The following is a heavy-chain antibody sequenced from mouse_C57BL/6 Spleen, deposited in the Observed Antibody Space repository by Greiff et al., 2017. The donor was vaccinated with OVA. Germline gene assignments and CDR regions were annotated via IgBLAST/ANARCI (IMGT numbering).Heavy chain of an antibody. D-gene: IGHD1-1*01. CDR1: GFTFSDYG. V-gene: IGHV5-17*01. CDR3: ARRYYGSSFYWYFDV. CDR2: ISSGSSTI. J-gene: IGHJ1*03. Sequence: EVQGVASGGGLVKPGGSLKLSCAASGFTFSDYGMHWVRQAPEKGLEWVAYISSGSSTIYYADTVKGRFTISRDNAKNTLFLQMTSLRSEDTAMYYCARRYYGSSFYWYFDVWGTGTTVTVSS.